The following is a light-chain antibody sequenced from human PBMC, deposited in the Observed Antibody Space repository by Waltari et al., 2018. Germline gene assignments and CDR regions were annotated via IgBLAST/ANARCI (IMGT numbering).Light chain of an antibody. Sequence: EIVLKHSPATLSLSSGDRATFPCRASQSISSYLTWYQQKPGQAPRLLIYDASTRATGVPARFSGSGSVTDFTLTISSLEPEDFAIYYCQQRSKSFTFGPGTKVDMK. CDR3: QQRSKSFT. V-gene: IGKV3-11*01. J-gene: IGKJ3*01. CDR2: DAS. CDR1: QSISSY.